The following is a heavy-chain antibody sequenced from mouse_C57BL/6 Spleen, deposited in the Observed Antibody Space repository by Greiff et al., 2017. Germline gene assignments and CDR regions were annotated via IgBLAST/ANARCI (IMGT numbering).Heavy chain of an antibody. CDR2: IDPSDSYT. Sequence: QVQLKQPGAELVMPGASVKLSCKASGYTFTSYWMHWVTQRPGQGLEWIGEIDPSDSYTNYNQKFKGKSTLTVDKSSSTAYMQLSSLASEESAVYYWVRAITAVGGFDYWGKGTTLTVST. D-gene: IGHD1-1*01. CDR1: GYTFTSYW. V-gene: IGHV1-69*01. CDR3: VRAITAVGGFDY. J-gene: IGHJ2*01.